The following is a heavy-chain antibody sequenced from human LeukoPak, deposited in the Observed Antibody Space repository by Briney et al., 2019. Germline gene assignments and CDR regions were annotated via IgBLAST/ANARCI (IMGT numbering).Heavy chain of an antibody. CDR3: ARSKRFGELLDLYY. CDR2: IYTSGST. CDR1: GGSISSYY. J-gene: IGHJ4*02. D-gene: IGHD3-10*01. Sequence: SETLSLTCTVSGGSISSYYWSWIRQPAGKGLEWIGRIYTSGSTNYNPSLKSRVTMSVDTSKNQFSLKLSSVTPEDTAVYYCARSKRFGELLDLYYWGQETLVTVSS. V-gene: IGHV4-4*07.